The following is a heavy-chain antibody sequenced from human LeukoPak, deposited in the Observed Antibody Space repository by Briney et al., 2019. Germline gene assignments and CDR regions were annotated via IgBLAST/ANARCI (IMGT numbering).Heavy chain of an antibody. CDR1: GGSISCGSYY. CDR3: ARGDLKLDWFDP. CDR2: FYNSGRT. D-gene: IGHD3-3*01. J-gene: IGHJ5*02. V-gene: IGHV4-61*02. Sequence: SETLPLTCTVSGGSISCGSYYWNWIRQPAWKGLEWIVRFYNSGRTNFNPSLKSRVTISADTSKNQFSLKVRSVTAADTAVYYCARGDLKLDWFDPWGQGTLVTVSS.